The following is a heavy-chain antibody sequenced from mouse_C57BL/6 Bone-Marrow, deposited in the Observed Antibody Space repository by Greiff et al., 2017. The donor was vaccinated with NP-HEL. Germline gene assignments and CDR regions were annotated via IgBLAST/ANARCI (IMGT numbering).Heavy chain of an antibody. CDR3: ARYGMDY. CDR1: GYTFTSYG. V-gene: IGHV1-81*01. J-gene: IGHJ4*01. Sequence: VQLVESGAELARPGASVKLSCKASGYTFTSYGISWVKQRTGQGLEWIGEIYPRSGNTYYNDKFKGKATLTADKSSSTAYMELRSLTSEDSAVYFCARYGMDYWGQGTSVTVSS. D-gene: IGHD1-1*01. CDR2: IYPRSGNT.